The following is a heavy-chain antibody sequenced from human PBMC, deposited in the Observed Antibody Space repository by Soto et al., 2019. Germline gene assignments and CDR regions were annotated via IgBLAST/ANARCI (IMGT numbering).Heavy chain of an antibody. V-gene: IGHV4-39*01. CDR1: GGSIISSSYY. CDR3: ARGRGYSYGLDP. CDR2: IFYSGST. J-gene: IGHJ5*02. Sequence: SETLSLTCTVSGGSIISSSYYWGWIRQPPGKGLEWIGSIFYSGSTYYNPSLKSRVTISVDTSKNQFSLKLSSVTAADTAVYYCARGRGYSYGLDPWGQGTLVTVSA. D-gene: IGHD5-18*01.